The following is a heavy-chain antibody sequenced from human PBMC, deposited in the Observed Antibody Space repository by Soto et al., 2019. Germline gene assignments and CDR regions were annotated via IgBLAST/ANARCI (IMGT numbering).Heavy chain of an antibody. CDR2: IVVGSGNT. CDR3: AAGRDYDFWSGYLGNWFDP. Sequence: ASVKVFCKASGFTFTSSAVQWVRQARGQRLEWIGWIVVGSGNTNYAQKFQERVTITRDMSTSTAYMELSSLRSEDTAVYYCAAGRDYDFWSGYLGNWFDPWGQGTLVTVSS. D-gene: IGHD3-3*01. J-gene: IGHJ5*02. V-gene: IGHV1-58*01. CDR1: GFTFTSSA.